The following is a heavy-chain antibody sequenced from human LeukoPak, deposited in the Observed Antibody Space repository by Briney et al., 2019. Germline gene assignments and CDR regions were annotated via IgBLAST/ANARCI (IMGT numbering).Heavy chain of an antibody. CDR1: GGSISSYY. Sequence: SETLSLTCTVSGGSISSYYWSWIRQPPGKGLEWIGYIYYSGSTNYNPSLKSRVTISVDTSKNQFSLKLSSVTAADTAVYYCARRVVVVSHNWFDPWGQGTLVTVSS. V-gene: IGHV4-59*08. CDR2: IYYSGST. J-gene: IGHJ5*02. CDR3: ARRVVVVSHNWFDP. D-gene: IGHD2-15*01.